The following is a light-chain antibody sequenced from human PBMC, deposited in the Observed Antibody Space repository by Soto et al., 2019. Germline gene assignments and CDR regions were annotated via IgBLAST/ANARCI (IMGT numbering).Light chain of an antibody. J-gene: IGKJ3*01. Sequence: DIQMTQSPSTLSASVGARVTITCRASQSISSWLAWYQQKPGKAPKLLIYDASSLESGVPSRFSGSGSGTEFTLTISSLQPDDFATYYCQQYNSYLTFGPGTKVDIK. CDR1: QSISSW. V-gene: IGKV1-5*01. CDR2: DAS. CDR3: QQYNSYLT.